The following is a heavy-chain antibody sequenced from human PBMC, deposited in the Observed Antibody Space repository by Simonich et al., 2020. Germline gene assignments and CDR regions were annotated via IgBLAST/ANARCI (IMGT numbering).Heavy chain of an antibody. J-gene: IGHJ4*02. Sequence: EVQLLESGGGLVQPGGSLRLSCAASGFTFSSYAMSWVRQAPGKVVRGVSGIGGSGGSTYDADSVKGRFTISRDNSKNTLYLKMNSLRAEDTAVYYCAKRSGVSITGTFDYWGQGTLVTVSS. CDR2: IGGSGGST. V-gene: IGHV3-23*01. D-gene: IGHD1-7*01. CDR1: GFTFSSYA. CDR3: AKRSGVSITGTFDY.